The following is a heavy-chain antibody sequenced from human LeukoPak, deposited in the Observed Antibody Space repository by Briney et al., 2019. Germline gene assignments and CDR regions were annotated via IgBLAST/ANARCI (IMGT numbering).Heavy chain of an antibody. CDR3: ARLRAYTTTHQYFLDY. CDR1: GVSMSPYY. Sequence: SETLSLTCTVSGVSMSPYYLTWIRQPPGRGLEWIWYIYSRGGTEYSPSLKSRLTISLDTSTNQFSLRLSSVTAADAAMYYCARLRAYTTTHQYFLDYWGQGALITVSS. CDR2: IYSRGGT. J-gene: IGHJ4*02. V-gene: IGHV4-4*09. D-gene: IGHD3-16*01.